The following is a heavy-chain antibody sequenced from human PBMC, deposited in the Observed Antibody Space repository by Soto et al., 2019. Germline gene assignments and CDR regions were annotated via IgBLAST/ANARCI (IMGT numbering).Heavy chain of an antibody. CDR3: ARLTVTVTLVESYYYGMDV. Sequence: QVQLQQWGAGLLKPSETLSLTCAVYGGSLSGYYWAWIRQPPGEGLEWIGHISRIGLSNYNPSLKSRVTLSVDTDTSKTQFSLKLSSVSVADTAVYYCARLTVTVTLVESYYYGMDVWGQGTTVTVSS. CDR2: ISRIGLS. J-gene: IGHJ6*02. D-gene: IGHD2-21*02. CDR1: GGSLSGYY. V-gene: IGHV4-34*02.